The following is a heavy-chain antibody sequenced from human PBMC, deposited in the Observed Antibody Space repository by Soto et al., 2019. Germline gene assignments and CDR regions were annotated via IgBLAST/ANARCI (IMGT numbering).Heavy chain of an antibody. D-gene: IGHD3-3*01. Sequence: GESLKISCKGSGYSFTSYWIGWVRQMPGKGLEWMGIIYPGDSDTRYSPSFQGQVTISADKSISTAYLQWSSLKASDTAMYYCASLGGDFWSGYTPRDYYYYYYMDVWGKGTTVTVSS. CDR1: GYSFTSYW. CDR2: IYPGDSDT. CDR3: ASLGGDFWSGYTPRDYYYYYYMDV. V-gene: IGHV5-51*01. J-gene: IGHJ6*03.